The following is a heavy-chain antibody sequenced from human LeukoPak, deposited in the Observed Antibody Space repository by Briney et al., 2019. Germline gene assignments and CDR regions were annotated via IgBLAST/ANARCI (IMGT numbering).Heavy chain of an antibody. V-gene: IGHV3-33*06. CDR1: GFTFSTYG. D-gene: IGHD2-2*01. Sequence: GRSLRLSCAASGFTFSTYGMHWVRQAPGRGLEWVAVMWFDGSNKYNADSVRGRFTISRDNSKNTLYLEMNSLRDEDTAVYYRAKASGRYCSSTRCQAPLDYWGQGTLVTVSS. J-gene: IGHJ4*02. CDR2: MWFDGSNK. CDR3: AKASGRYCSSTRCQAPLDY.